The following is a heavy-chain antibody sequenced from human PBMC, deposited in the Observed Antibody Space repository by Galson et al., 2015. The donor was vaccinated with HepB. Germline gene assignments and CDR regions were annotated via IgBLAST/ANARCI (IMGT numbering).Heavy chain of an antibody. D-gene: IGHD3-22*01. CDR2: IYPDDSDT. CDR3: ARRLVHYGNNGFYYGAHQAFDI. Sequence: QSGAEVKKPGESLKISCKSSGYTFTNFWIGWVRQMPGKGLEWMGIIYPDDSDTTYSPSFQGQVTFSAEKSTSTAYLQWSSLKASDTAMYFCARRLVHYGNNGFYYGAHQAFDIWGQGTMVTVSS. V-gene: IGHV5-51*03. CDR1: GYTFTNFW. J-gene: IGHJ3*02.